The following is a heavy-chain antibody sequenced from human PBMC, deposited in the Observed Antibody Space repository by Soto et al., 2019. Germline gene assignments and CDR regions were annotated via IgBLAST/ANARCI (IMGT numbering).Heavy chain of an antibody. CDR3: ARGIGWDPQGALAI. Sequence: SVKVSCKASGGTFSSYAISWVRQAPGQGLEWMGGIIPIFGTANYAQKFQGRVTITADESTSTAYMELSSLRSEDTAAYYCARGIGWDPQGALAIWGQGTMVTVSS. CDR1: GGTFSSYA. V-gene: IGHV1-69*13. CDR2: IIPIFGTA. J-gene: IGHJ3*02. D-gene: IGHD1-26*01.